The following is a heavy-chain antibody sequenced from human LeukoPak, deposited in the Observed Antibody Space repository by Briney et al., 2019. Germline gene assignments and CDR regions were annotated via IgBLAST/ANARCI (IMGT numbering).Heavy chain of an antibody. Sequence: SETLSLTCNVSGGSLHSNYWNWIRQPPGKGLEWIGEIYYSGRANYNPSLKSRVTISVDTSKNQFSLRLSSVTAADTTVYYCARQTTARPSSWYFDLWGRGSLVTVSS. V-gene: IGHV4-59*08. CDR3: ARQTTARPSSWYFDL. CDR2: IYYSGRA. CDR1: GGSLHSNY. J-gene: IGHJ2*01. D-gene: IGHD4-17*01.